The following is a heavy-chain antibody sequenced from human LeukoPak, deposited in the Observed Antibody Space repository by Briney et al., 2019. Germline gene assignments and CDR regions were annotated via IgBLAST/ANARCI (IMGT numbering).Heavy chain of an antibody. CDR3: VREYSSSSGRAFDI. J-gene: IGHJ3*02. D-gene: IGHD6-6*01. V-gene: IGHV3-74*01. CDR1: GFTFSSYW. CDR2: ISTDGSST. Sequence: GGSLRLSCAASGFTFSSYWMHWVRQAPGKGLMWVSRISTDGSSTNSADSVKGRLTISRDNAKNTLYLQMNSLRAEDTAVYYCVREYSSSSGRAFDIWGQGTMVTASP.